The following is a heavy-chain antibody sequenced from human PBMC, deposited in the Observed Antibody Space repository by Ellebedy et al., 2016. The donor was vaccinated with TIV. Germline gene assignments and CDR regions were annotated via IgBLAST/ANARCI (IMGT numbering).Heavy chain of an antibody. V-gene: IGHV3-13*04. CDR3: VSSAVESSGRLTWVFDL. CDR2: IDTAGDT. D-gene: IGHD3-22*01. CDR1: GFTFRSYD. Sequence: GESLKISXAASGFTFRSYDMHWVRQVTGKGLEWVSAIDTAGDTYYAASVKGRFIISGENAKNSLYLQMNSLRAEDTAMYYCVSSAVESSGRLTWVFDLWGRGTLVTVSS. J-gene: IGHJ2*01.